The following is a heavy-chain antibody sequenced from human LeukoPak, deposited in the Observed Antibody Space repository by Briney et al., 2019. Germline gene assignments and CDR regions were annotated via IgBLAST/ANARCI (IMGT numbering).Heavy chain of an antibody. CDR1: GGFISSYY. Sequence: SETLSLTCTASGGFISSYYWSWIRQPPGKGLEWIGEINHSGSTNYNPSLKSRVTISVDTSKNQFSLKLSSVTAADTAVYYCARVFGSYEPFDYWGQGTLVTVSS. J-gene: IGHJ4*02. CDR2: INHSGST. V-gene: IGHV4-34*01. CDR3: ARVFGSYEPFDY. D-gene: IGHD1-26*01.